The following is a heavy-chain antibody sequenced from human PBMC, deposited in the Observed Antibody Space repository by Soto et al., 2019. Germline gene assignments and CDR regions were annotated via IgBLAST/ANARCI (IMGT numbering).Heavy chain of an antibody. CDR3: ARGENYYDSSGYSYYFDY. V-gene: IGHV3-33*01. Sequence: ESGGGVVQPGRSLRLSCAASGFTFSSYGMHWVRQAPGKGLEWVAVIWYDGSNKYYADSVKGRFTISRDNSKNTLYLQMNSLRAEDTAVYYCARGENYYDSSGYSYYFDYWGQGTLVTVSS. D-gene: IGHD3-22*01. CDR2: IWYDGSNK. CDR1: GFTFSSYG. J-gene: IGHJ4*02.